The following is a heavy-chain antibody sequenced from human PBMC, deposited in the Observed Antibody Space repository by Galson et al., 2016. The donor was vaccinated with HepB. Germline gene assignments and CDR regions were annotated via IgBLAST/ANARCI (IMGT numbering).Heavy chain of an antibody. CDR1: GASFSENY. D-gene: IGHD2-2*01. CDR2: INHSGGA. CDR3: ARVARRSIVVVPTAYWHFDL. Sequence: LTCGFSGASFSENYWSWIRQSPGEGLQWIGEINHSGGAHYNPSLKSRVTISVDSSKNQFSLELRSVTAADTALYFCARVARRSIVVVPTAYWHFDLWGRGTLVTVSS. V-gene: IGHV4-34*01. J-gene: IGHJ2*01.